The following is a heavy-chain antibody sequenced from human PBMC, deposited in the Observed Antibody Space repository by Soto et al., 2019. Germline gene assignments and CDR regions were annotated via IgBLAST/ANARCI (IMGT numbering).Heavy chain of an antibody. D-gene: IGHD6-19*01. CDR2: IYYTGST. J-gene: IGHJ6*02. V-gene: IGHV4-31*03. CDR1: GGSISSGGYY. CDR3: ARRGWGLKAMDV. Sequence: QVQLQESVPGLVKPSQTLSLTCTVTGGSISSGGYYWSWIRQHPGKGLEWIGYIYYTGSTYYNPSLKSRVTISVDTSKNQFSLELSFVTAADTAVYYCARRGWGLKAMDVWGQGTTVTVSS.